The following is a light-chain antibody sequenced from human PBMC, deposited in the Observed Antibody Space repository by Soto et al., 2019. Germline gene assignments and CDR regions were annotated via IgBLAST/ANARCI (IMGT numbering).Light chain of an antibody. CDR3: QQYDNWPWT. CDR2: GAS. Sequence: EIVMTQSPATLSVSPGGRATLSCRASQSISDTLAWYQQKPGQAPRLLIHGASTRAPGFPARLSGSGSGTDFPLTIGRLQSEDFAVYYCQQYDNWPWTFGQGTKVEIK. CDR1: QSISDT. V-gene: IGKV3-15*01. J-gene: IGKJ1*01.